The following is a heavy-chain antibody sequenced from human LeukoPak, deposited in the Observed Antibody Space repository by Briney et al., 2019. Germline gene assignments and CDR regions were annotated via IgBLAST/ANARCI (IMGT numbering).Heavy chain of an antibody. Sequence: GGSLRLSCAASGFTFSSYAMSWVRQAPGKGLEWVSAISGSGGSTYYADSVKGRFTISRDNSKNTLYLQMNSLRAEDTAVYYCAKDRRLRGYSGYAPFDYWGQGTLVTVSS. CDR2: ISGSGGST. CDR3: AKDRRLRGYSGYAPFDY. J-gene: IGHJ4*02. D-gene: IGHD5-12*01. V-gene: IGHV3-23*01. CDR1: GFTFSSYA.